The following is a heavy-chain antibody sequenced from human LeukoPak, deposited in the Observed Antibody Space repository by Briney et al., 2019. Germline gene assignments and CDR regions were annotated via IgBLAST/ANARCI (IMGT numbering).Heavy chain of an antibody. CDR3: ARGYYDSSGYSDYYYYYMDV. CDR1: GGTFSSYA. Sequence: GASVKVSCKASGGTFSSYAISWVRQAPGQGLEWMGGNIPIFGTANYAQKFQGRVTITTDESTSTAYMELSSLRSEDTAVYYCARGYYDSSGYSDYYYYYMDVWGKGTTVTVSS. D-gene: IGHD3-22*01. J-gene: IGHJ6*03. CDR2: NIPIFGTA. V-gene: IGHV1-69*05.